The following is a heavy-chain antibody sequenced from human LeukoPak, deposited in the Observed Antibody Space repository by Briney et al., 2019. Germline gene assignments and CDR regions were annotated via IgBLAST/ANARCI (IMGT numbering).Heavy chain of an antibody. D-gene: IGHD6-13*01. Sequence: PGGSLRLSCAASGFTFDDYAIYWVRQVPGKGLEWVSRISWNSGSIDYADSVKGRFTISRDNAKNSLYLQMNSLRAEDTALYYCAKDIRYSSSWCFDYWGQGNLVTVSS. CDR1: GFTFDDYA. J-gene: IGHJ4*02. CDR2: ISWNSGSI. V-gene: IGHV3-9*01. CDR3: AKDIRYSSSWCFDY.